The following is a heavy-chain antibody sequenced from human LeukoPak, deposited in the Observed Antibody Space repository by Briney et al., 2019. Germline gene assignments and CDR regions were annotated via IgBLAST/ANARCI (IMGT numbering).Heavy chain of an antibody. Sequence: GGSLRLSCAASGFTFSSYAMHWVRQAPGKGLEWVAVISYDGSNKYYADSVKGRFTISRDNSKNTLYLQMSSLRSDDTAVYYCARGPPNWGYDYWGPGTLVTVSS. CDR1: GFTFSSYA. CDR3: ARGPPNWGYDY. V-gene: IGHV3-30-3*01. CDR2: ISYDGSNK. D-gene: IGHD7-27*01. J-gene: IGHJ4*02.